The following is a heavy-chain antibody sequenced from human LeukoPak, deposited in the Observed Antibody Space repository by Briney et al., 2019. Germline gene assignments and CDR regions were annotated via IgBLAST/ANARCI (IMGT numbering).Heavy chain of an antibody. J-gene: IGHJ5*02. CDR1: GGSISSGSYY. D-gene: IGHD6-19*01. Sequence: SQTLSLTCTVSGGSISSGSYYWSWIRQPPGKGLEWIGYIYYSGSTNYNPSLKSRVTISVDTSKNQFSLKLSPVTAADTAVYYCARVGQWLVNWFDPWGQGTLVTVSS. CDR2: IYYSGST. CDR3: ARVGQWLVNWFDP. V-gene: IGHV4-61*01.